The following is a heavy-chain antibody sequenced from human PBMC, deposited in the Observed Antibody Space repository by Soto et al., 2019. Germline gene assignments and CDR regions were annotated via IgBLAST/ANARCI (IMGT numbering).Heavy chain of an antibody. CDR2: IRNEPYGYTT. J-gene: IGHJ4*02. CDR3: AGVTWNRDYLP. D-gene: IGHD4-17*01. V-gene: IGHV3-72*01. CDR1: GFSLSDHY. Sequence: EVQLVASGGGLVQPGGSLRLSCVASGFSLSDHYMDWVRQAPGKGLEWLGLIRNEPYGYTTNYAASVKGRFTISRDDSKNSLFLQMDSLTAEDAAIDYCAGVTWNRDYLPWGQGTLVTVSS.